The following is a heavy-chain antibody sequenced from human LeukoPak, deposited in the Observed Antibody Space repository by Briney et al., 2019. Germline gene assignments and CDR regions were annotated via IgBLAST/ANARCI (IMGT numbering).Heavy chain of an antibody. D-gene: IGHD2-2*01. CDR3: ARVLCSSTSCYPGWFDP. CDR1: GGSISSYY. CDR2: IYNSGST. Sequence: SETLSLTCTVSGGSISSYYWSWIRQPAGKGLEWIGRIYNSGSTNYNPSLKSRVTMSVDTSKNQFSLKLSSVTAADTAVYYCARVLCSSTSCYPGWFDPWGQGTLVTVSS. J-gene: IGHJ5*02. V-gene: IGHV4-4*07.